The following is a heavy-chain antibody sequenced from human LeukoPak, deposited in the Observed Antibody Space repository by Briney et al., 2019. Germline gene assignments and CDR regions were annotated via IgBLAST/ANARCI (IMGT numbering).Heavy chain of an antibody. CDR1: GGSISSSY. CDR3: ARGGGQWLAYFDY. D-gene: IGHD6-19*01. J-gene: IGHJ4*02. CDR2: IYYSGST. Sequence: SETLSLTCTVSGGSISSSYWSRIRQPPGKGLEWIGYIYYSGSTNYNPSLKSRVTISLDTSKNQFSLKVSSVTAADTAVYYCARGGGQWLAYFDYWGQGTLVTVSS. V-gene: IGHV4-59*08.